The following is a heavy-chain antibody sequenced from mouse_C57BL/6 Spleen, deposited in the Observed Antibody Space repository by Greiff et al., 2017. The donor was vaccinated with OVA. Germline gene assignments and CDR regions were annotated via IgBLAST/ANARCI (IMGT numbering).Heavy chain of an antibody. D-gene: IGHD2-4*01. Sequence: EVKLMESGGGLVQPGGSLSLSCAASGFTFTDYYMSWVRQPPGKALEWLGFIRNKANGYTTEYSASVKGRFTISRDNSQSILYRKMNALRAEDSATYYGARYDYDEAWFAYWGQGTLVTVSA. CDR2: IRNKANGYTT. J-gene: IGHJ3*01. CDR1: GFTFTDYY. V-gene: IGHV7-3*01. CDR3: ARYDYDEAWFAY.